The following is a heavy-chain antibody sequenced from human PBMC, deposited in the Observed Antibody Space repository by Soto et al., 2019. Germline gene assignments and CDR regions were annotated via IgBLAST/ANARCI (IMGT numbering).Heavy chain of an antibody. Sequence: QVQLVESGGGVVQPGRSLRLSCAASGFTFSSYGMHWVRQAPGKGLEWVAVISYDGSNKYYADSVKGRFTISRDKSNNTLYRHMNSLRAEDTAVYYCAKDGGFGEFGYYYGMYVWGQGTTVTVSS. CDR1: GFTFSSYG. CDR2: ISYDGSNK. V-gene: IGHV3-30*18. CDR3: AKDGGFGEFGYYYGMYV. J-gene: IGHJ6*02. D-gene: IGHD3-10*01.